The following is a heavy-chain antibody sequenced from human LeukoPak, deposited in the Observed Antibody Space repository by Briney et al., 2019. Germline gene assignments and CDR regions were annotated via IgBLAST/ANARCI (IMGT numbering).Heavy chain of an antibody. V-gene: IGHV4-4*09. D-gene: IGHD2/OR15-2a*01. Sequence: PETLSLTCTVSGGSFSTSYWSWIRQPPGKGLEWIGYISTSGSANYNPSLKSRVTISADTSKNQLSLNLSSVTAADSAVYYCARHAPGSRGDFDSWGQGTLVTVSA. CDR1: GGSFSTSY. CDR2: ISTSGSA. J-gene: IGHJ4*02. CDR3: ARHAPGSRGDFDS.